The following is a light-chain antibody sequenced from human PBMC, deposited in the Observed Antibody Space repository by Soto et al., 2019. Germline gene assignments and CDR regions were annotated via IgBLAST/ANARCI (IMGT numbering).Light chain of an antibody. CDR2: DVS. Sequence: QSVRTQPASGSGSPGQGIAITCTGTSREVCAYDYVSWYQQHPAKAPKLMIYDVSNRPSGVSNRFSGSKSGNTASLTISGLQAEDEADYYCSSYTITSTPLYVFGTGTKVTVL. CDR3: SSYTITSTPLYV. CDR1: SREVCAYDY. J-gene: IGLJ1*01. V-gene: IGLV2-14*03.